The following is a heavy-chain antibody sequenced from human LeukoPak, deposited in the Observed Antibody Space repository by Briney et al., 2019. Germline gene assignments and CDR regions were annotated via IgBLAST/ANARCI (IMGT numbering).Heavy chain of an antibody. Sequence: SETLSLTCTVSGGSISSYYWSWIRQPPGKGLEWIGYIYYSGSTYYNPSLKSRVTISVDTSKNQFSLKLSSVTAADTAVYYCARHLRSYYYDSSGSRAFDYWGQGTLVTVSS. CDR3: ARHLRSYYYDSSGSRAFDY. CDR1: GGSISSYY. J-gene: IGHJ4*02. D-gene: IGHD3-22*01. CDR2: IYYSGST. V-gene: IGHV4-59*04.